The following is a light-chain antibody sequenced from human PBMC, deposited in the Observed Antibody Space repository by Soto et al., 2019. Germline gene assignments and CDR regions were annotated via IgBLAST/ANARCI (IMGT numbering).Light chain of an antibody. J-gene: IGKJ1*01. CDR2: KAS. CDR3: QQYNDNWT. CDR1: QSISSW. Sequence: DIQMTQSPSTLSASVGDRVTITCRASQSISSWLAWYQQKPGQAPKLLIYKASTLQSGVPSRFSGSGSGTEFTLAISSLLPDDSATYYCQQYNDNWTFGQGTKVE. V-gene: IGKV1-5*03.